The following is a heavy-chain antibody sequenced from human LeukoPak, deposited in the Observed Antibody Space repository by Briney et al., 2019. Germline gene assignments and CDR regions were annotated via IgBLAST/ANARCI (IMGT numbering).Heavy chain of an antibody. J-gene: IGHJ4*02. CDR1: GCSISSYY. V-gene: IGHV4-59*08. CDR2: IYYSGST. D-gene: IGHD5-18*01. CDR3: ARSDTAMVNLDY. Sequence: SETLSLSCTVSGCSISSYYWSWIRQPPGKGLEWIGYIYYSGSTNYNPSLKSRVTISVDTSKNQFPLKLSSVTAADTAVYYCARSDTAMVNLDYWGQGTLVTVSS.